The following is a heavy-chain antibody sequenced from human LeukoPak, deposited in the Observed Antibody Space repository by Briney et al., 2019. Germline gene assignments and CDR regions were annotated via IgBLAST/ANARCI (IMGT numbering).Heavy chain of an antibody. CDR1: GFTFNSYN. V-gene: IGHV3-48*02. CDR2: ISSSSSTI. D-gene: IGHD6-6*01. J-gene: IGHJ3*02. CDR3: ARAYSSASGRDAFDS. Sequence: RGSLRLSCAASGFTFNSYNMNRVRQAPGEGLGWVSYISSSSSTIYYADSVKGRFTISRDSAKTSLFLQMNSLRDEDTAVYYCARAYSSASGRDAFDSWGLGTLVTVSS.